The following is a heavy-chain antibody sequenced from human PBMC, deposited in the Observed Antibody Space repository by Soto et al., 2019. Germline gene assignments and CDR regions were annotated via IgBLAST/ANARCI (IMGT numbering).Heavy chain of an antibody. Sequence: SETLSLTCTVSGGSITSSSYYWGWIRQPPGKGLEWIAYIFHTGSTFYNSSLKPRVSISVDRSKNQFSLKLKSVTETDTAVYYCARVKVGDLFRFNWF. CDR3: ARVKVGDLFRFNWF. CDR1: GGSITSSSYY. V-gene: IGHV4-39*07. J-gene: IGHJ5*01. CDR2: IFHTGST. D-gene: IGHD3-3*01.